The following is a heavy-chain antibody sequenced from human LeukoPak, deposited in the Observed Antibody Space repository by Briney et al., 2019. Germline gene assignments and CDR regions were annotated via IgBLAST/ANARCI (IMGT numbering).Heavy chain of an antibody. J-gene: IGHJ4*02. Sequence: GESLKISCKGSGSSFTNYWIGWVRQMPGKGLEWMGIIFPGDSDTRYSPSFQDQVTISADKSISTAYLQWNSLKASDTAIYYCAKLYSGRIDYWGQGTLVSVS. D-gene: IGHD1-26*01. V-gene: IGHV5-51*01. CDR1: GSSFTNYW. CDR2: IFPGDSDT. CDR3: AKLYSGRIDY.